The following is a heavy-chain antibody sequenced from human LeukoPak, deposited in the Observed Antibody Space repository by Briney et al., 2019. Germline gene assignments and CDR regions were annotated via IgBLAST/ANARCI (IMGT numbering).Heavy chain of an antibody. CDR1: GGSISSSSYY. V-gene: IGHV4-39*01. D-gene: IGHD1-1*01. CDR2: IYYSGST. CDR3: ATGPRVPPGWFDP. J-gene: IGHJ5*02. Sequence: SETLSLTCTVSGGSISSSSYYWGWIRQPPGKGLEWIGSIYYSGSTYYNPSLKSRVTISVDTSKNQFSLKLSSVTAADTAVYYRATGPRVPPGWFDPWGQGTLVTVSS.